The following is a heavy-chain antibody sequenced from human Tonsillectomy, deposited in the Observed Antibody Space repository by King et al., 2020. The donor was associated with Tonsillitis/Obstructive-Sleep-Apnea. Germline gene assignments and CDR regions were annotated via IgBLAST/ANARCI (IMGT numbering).Heavy chain of an antibody. V-gene: IGHV3-15*01. CDR3: TPSGGGILVPAVMEAFDI. CDR1: GFTFSNAW. D-gene: IGHD2-2*01. Sequence: QLVQSGGGLVKPGGSLRLSCAASGFTFSNAWMSWVRQAPGKGLEWVGRIKSKTDGGTTDYAAPVKGRFTISRDDSKNTLYRQMNSLKTEDTAVYYCTPSGGGILVPAVMEAFDIWGQGTMVTVSS. J-gene: IGHJ3*02. CDR2: IKSKTDGGTT.